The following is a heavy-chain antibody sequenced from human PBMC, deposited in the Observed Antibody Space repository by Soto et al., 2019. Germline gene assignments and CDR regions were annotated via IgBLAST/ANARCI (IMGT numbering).Heavy chain of an antibody. V-gene: IGHV3-30*18. D-gene: IGHD6-13*01. CDR1: GFTFSSYG. Sequence: QVQLVESGGGVVQPGRSLRLSCAASGFTFSSYGMHWVRQAPGKGLEWVAVISYDGSNKYYADSVKGRFTISRDNSKNTLYLQMNSLRAEDTAVYNCAKGAEYSSSWACDYWGQGTLVTVSS. CDR3: AKGAEYSSSWACDY. J-gene: IGHJ4*02. CDR2: ISYDGSNK.